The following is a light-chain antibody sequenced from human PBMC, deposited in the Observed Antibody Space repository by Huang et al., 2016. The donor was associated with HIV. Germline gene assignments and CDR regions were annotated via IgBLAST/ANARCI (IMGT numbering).Light chain of an antibody. CDR2: EAA. J-gene: IGKJ4*01. Sequence: EIVLTQSPATLSLSPGERATLSCRASQSVNTFLAWYQQKPGQAPRRLSYEAAKRATGIPDRFSGSGSGTDFTLTISSLEPEDFAVYYCQQRSNRPLTFGGGTKVEIK. CDR3: QQRSNRPLT. CDR1: QSVNTF. V-gene: IGKV3-11*01.